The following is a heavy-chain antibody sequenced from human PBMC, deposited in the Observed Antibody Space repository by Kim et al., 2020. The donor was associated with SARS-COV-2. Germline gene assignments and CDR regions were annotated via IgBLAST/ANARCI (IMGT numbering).Heavy chain of an antibody. CDR2: IWYDGTNK. V-gene: IGHV3-33*01. J-gene: IGHJ4*01. CDR1: GFTFSSYG. Sequence: GGSLRLSCAASGFTFSSYGMHWVRQAPGKGLAWVALIWYDGTNKYYADSVKGRFTITRDNSKKKVYLQMNSLRVEDTAVYYCARDYLGYCSTSSCYAAYWGQGTLVTVSS. D-gene: IGHD2-2*01. CDR3: ARDYLGYCSTSSCYAAY.